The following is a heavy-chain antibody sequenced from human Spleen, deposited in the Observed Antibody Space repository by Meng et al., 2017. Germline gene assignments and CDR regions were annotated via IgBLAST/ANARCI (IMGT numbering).Heavy chain of an antibody. Sequence: QVQLQESGAGLLKPSETLSLTCAVYGGSFSDYYWSWIRQPPGKGLEWIGEIIDRGSTNYNPSLKSRIAISVDTSKNQFSLKLSSVTAADTAVYYCAGGPNWGQGTLVTVSS. V-gene: IGHV4-34*01. CDR2: IIDRGST. CDR1: GGSFSDYY. J-gene: IGHJ4*02. CDR3: AGGPN.